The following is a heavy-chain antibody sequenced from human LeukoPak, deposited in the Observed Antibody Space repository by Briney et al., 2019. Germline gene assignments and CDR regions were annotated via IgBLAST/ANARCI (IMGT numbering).Heavy chain of an antibody. CDR1: GGSISSSSYY. CDR3: ARPTSGSNYDFWSGNYYFDY. Sequence: PSETLSLTCTVSGGSISSSSYYWGWIRQPPGKGLEWIGSIYYSGSTYYNPSLKSRVTISVDTSKNQFSLKLSSVTAADTAVYYCARPTSGSNYDFWSGNYYFDYWGQGTLVTVSS. D-gene: IGHD3-3*01. J-gene: IGHJ4*02. CDR2: IYYSGST. V-gene: IGHV4-39*01.